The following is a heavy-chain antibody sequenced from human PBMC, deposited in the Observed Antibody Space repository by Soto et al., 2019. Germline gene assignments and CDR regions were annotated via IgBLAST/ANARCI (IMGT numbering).Heavy chain of an antibody. CDR2: ITPTLNIA. J-gene: IGHJ4*02. Sequence: QLQLVQSGAEVREPGSSVKVSYKASGGTFRSYTVIWVRQAPGQGLEWMGGITPTLNIAKYAEKFQGRVTITADEATSTVNMHLSSLRSEDTAVYFCARGYYSGSNPSSFDYWGQGTLVAVSA. CDR1: GGTFRSYT. CDR3: ARGYYSGSNPSSFDY. V-gene: IGHV1-69*01. D-gene: IGHD1-26*01.